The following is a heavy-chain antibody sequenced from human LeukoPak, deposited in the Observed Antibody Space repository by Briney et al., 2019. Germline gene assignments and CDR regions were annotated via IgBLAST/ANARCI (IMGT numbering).Heavy chain of an antibody. Sequence: ASVKVSCKASGYTFTSYAMYWVRQAPGQRLEWMGWINAGNGNTKYSQKFQGRVTITRDTSASTAYMELSSLRSEDTAVYYCARDIAPYGVGATNAFDIWGQGTMVTVSS. J-gene: IGHJ3*02. CDR1: GYTFTSYA. D-gene: IGHD1-26*01. CDR2: INAGNGNT. CDR3: ARDIAPYGVGATNAFDI. V-gene: IGHV1-3*01.